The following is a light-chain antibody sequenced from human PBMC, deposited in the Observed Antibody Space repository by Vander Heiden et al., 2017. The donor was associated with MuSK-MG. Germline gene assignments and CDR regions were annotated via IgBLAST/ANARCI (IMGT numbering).Light chain of an antibody. J-gene: IGKJ4*01. V-gene: IGKV3-11*01. Sequence: EIVLTQSPATLSLSPGERATLSCRASQSVSSYLAWYQQKPGQAPRLLIYDASNRATGIPARFSGSGSGTDFTLTISSLEPEDFAVYYCQQHSNWPPLTFGGPTKVEIK. CDR3: QQHSNWPPLT. CDR2: DAS. CDR1: QSVSSY.